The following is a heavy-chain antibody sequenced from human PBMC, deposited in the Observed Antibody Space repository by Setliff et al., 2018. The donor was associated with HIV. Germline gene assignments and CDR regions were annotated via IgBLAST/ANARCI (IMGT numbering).Heavy chain of an antibody. CDR1: GGSFSDYY. CDR2: ITYSGST. D-gene: IGHD6-13*01. CDR3: AGGEVRSRYVSSRASFYHYYYYMDV. J-gene: IGHJ6*03. Sequence: SETLSLTCVVYGGSFSDYYWTWIRQPPEKGLEWIGKITYSGSTDYNSSLRSRVTISVDTSKNQISLKLTSVTAADTAVYHCAGGEVRSRYVSSRASFYHYYYYMDVWGKGTTVTVSS. V-gene: IGHV4-34*01.